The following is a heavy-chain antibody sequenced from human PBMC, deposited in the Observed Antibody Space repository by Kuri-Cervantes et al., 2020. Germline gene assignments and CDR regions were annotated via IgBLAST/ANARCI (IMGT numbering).Heavy chain of an antibody. V-gene: IGHV4-39*07. D-gene: IGHD6-13*01. CDR2: YYSSESA. Sequence: SETLSLTCTVSGDSISSSSYHWGWIRQPPGKGLEWIGSYYSSESAYYNPSLKSRVTISIDTSKNQFSLKLNSVTAADTAVYYCARVSDSSSWTFDYWGQGTLVTVSS. CDR3: ARVSDSSSWTFDY. CDR1: GDSISSSSYH. J-gene: IGHJ4*02.